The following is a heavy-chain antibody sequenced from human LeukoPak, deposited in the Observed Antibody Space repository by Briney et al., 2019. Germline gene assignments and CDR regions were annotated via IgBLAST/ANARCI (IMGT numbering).Heavy chain of an antibody. J-gene: IGHJ4*02. V-gene: IGHV1-18*01. CDR1: GYTFTSYG. Sequence: ASVKVSCKASGYTFTSYGISWVRQAPGQGLEWMGWISAYNGNTNYAQKLPGRVNMTTDTSTSKAYMELGSLRSDDTAVYYCARDGWTYCSGGSCYSWYFDYWGQGTLVTVSS. D-gene: IGHD2-15*01. CDR3: ARDGWTYCSGGSCYSWYFDY. CDR2: ISAYNGNT.